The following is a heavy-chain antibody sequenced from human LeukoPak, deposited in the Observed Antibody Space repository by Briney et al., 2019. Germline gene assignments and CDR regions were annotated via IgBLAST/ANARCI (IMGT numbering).Heavy chain of an antibody. CDR1: RGSISSSNW. J-gene: IGHJ4*02. CDR3: ATFNDYGDYVSNY. CDR2: IFHSGST. Sequence: PSGTLSLTCAVSRGSISSSNWWTWVRQPPGKGLEWIGEIFHSGSTNYNPSLESRVTLSVDKSKNQFSLKLRSVTAADTAIYYCATFNDYGDYVSNYWGQGTLVTVSS. D-gene: IGHD4-17*01. V-gene: IGHV4-4*02.